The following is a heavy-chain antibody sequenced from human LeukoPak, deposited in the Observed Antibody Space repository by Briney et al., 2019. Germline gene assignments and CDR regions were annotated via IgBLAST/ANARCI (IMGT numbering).Heavy chain of an antibody. J-gene: IGHJ4*02. CDR1: GYSISSGYY. V-gene: IGHV4-38-2*02. CDR3: ARDSRITMITLFDY. CDR2: IYHSGST. Sequence: SETLSLTCTVSGYSISSGYYWGWIRQPPGKGLEWIGSIYHSGSTYYNPSLKSRVTISVDTSKNQFSLKLSSVTAADTAVYYCARDSRITMITLFDYWGQGTLVTVSS. D-gene: IGHD3-22*01.